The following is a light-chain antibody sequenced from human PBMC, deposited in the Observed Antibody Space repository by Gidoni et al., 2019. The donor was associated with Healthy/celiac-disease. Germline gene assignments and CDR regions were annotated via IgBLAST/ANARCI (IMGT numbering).Light chain of an antibody. CDR2: KAS. V-gene: IGKV1-5*03. J-gene: IGKJ1*01. Sequence: DIQMTPSPSTLSASVGDRVIITCRASQSISSWLAWYQQKPGKAPKLLIYKASSLESGVPSRFSGSGSGTEFTLTISSLQPDDFATYYCQQYNSYPLTFGQGTKVEIK. CDR1: QSISSW. CDR3: QQYNSYPLT.